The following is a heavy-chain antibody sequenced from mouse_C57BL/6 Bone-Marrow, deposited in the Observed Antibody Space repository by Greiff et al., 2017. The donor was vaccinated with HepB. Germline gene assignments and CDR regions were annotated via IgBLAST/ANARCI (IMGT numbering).Heavy chain of an antibody. CDR1: GYTFTSYW. V-gene: IGHV1-64*01. Sequence: VQLQQPGAELVKPGASVKLSCKASGYTFTSYWMHWVKQRPGQGLEWIGMIHPNSGSTNYNEKFKSKATLTVDKSSSTAYMQLSSLTSEDSAVYYCARHGSSPPWFAYWGQGTLVTVSA. CDR2: IHPNSGST. J-gene: IGHJ3*01. CDR3: ARHGSSPPWFAY. D-gene: IGHD1-1*01.